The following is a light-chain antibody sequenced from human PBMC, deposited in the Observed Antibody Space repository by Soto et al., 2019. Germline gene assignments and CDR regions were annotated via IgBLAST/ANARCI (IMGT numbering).Light chain of an antibody. V-gene: IGKV3-15*01. CDR2: GAS. CDR1: QSVSSN. J-gene: IGKJ1*01. Sequence: EIVMTQSPATLSMSTGEIATLSCRASQSVSSNLAWYQQTPGQAPRLLIYGASTRATGIPARFSGSGSGTEFTLTISSLQSEDFAVYYCQQYNNWPPWTFGQGTKVEIK. CDR3: QQYNNWPPWT.